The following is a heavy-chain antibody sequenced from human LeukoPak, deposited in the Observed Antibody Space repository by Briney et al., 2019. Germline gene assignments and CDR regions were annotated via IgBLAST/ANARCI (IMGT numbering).Heavy chain of an antibody. J-gene: IGHJ4*02. CDR1: GGSVGSFSIYY. D-gene: IGHD1-14*01. CDR2: IYTGGST. CDR3: AMYNHDTSGFDY. Sequence: SETLSLTCSVSGGSVGSFSIYYWSWVRQPAGKGLEWIGRIYTGGSTSTSYNPSLKSRVSISVDKSKNHFSLTLRSVTAADTAVYYCAMYNHDTSGFDYWGQGTRVTVSS. V-gene: IGHV4-4*07.